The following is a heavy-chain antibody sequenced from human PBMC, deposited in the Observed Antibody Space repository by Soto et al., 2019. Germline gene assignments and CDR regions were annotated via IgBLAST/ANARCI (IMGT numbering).Heavy chain of an antibody. Sequence: PGGSLRLSCAASGFTFTSYAMHWARQAPDKGLEWVTIIANDGNKIYYAYSVKGRFIISRDNSRNTLYLQMDSLRAEDTAVYYCARGYCTITNCPLDYWRQGTLVTVSS. D-gene: IGHD2-8*01. J-gene: IGHJ4*02. V-gene: IGHV3-30*04. CDR1: GFTFTSYA. CDR3: ARGYCTITNCPLDY. CDR2: IANDGNKI.